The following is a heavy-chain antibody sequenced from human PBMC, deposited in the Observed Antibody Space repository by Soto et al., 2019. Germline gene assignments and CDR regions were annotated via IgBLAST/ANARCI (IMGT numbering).Heavy chain of an antibody. J-gene: IGHJ4*02. CDR1: GYSFTSYW. Sequence: GESLKISCNGSGYSFTSYWISWVRQMPGKGLEWMGRIDPSDSYTNYSPSFQGHVTISADKSISTAYLQWSSLKASDTAMYYCARRSTVTNYYFDYWGQGTLVTVSS. V-gene: IGHV5-10-1*01. D-gene: IGHD4-17*01. CDR2: IDPSDSYT. CDR3: ARRSTVTNYYFDY.